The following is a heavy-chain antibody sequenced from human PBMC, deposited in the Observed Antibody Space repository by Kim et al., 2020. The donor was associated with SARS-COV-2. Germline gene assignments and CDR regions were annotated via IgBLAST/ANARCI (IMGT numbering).Heavy chain of an antibody. V-gene: IGHV3-73*01. CDR1: GFTFSGCA. CDR2: ITSKASSYAY. J-gene: IGHJ3*02. CDR3: TRVPGLTLLICAAFD. Sequence: GGSLRLSCAASGFTFSGCAMHWVRQAPGKGLEWVALITSKASSYAYADAASVKGSITSASSDSKPTPQLHMQSPKTKAPAEYSSTRVPGLTLLICAAFD. D-gene: IGHD6-19*01.